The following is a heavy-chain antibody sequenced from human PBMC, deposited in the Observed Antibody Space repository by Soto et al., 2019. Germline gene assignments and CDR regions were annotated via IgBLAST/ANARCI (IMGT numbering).Heavy chain of an antibody. V-gene: IGHV4-39*01. CDR2: IYYSGSI. D-gene: IGHD5-12*01. CDR3: ARLRYSANYYFDY. Sequence: PSETLSLTYTVSGGSISSSSDYCGWIRPPPGKGLEWIGSIYYSGSIYYNPSLKSRVTISVDTSKNQFSLKLSSVTAADTAVYYCARLRYSANYYFDYWGQGTLVTVSS. J-gene: IGHJ4*02. CDR1: GGSISSSSDY.